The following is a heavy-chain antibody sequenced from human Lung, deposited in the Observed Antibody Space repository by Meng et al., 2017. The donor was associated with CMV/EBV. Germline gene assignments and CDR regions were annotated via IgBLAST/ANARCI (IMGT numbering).Heavy chain of an antibody. CDR1: GGSISSGDYY. V-gene: IGHV4-30-4*08. CDR3: ARGNWNDAFGLDY. Sequence: LRLSCTDSGGSISSGDYYWSWIRQPPGKGLEWIGYIYYSGSTYYNPSLKSRVTISVDTSKNQFSLKLSSVTAADTAVYYCARGNWNDAFGLDYWGQGTLVTVSS. J-gene: IGHJ4*02. D-gene: IGHD1-1*01. CDR2: IYYSGST.